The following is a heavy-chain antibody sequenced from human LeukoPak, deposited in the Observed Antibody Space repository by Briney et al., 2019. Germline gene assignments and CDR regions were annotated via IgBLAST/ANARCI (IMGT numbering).Heavy chain of an antibody. D-gene: IGHD2-21*02. CDR3: AVVPTAIPHFRDVGQQLETSYC. Sequence: PGGSLRLSCAASGFTFSTYAMSWVRQAPGKGLEWVSAFSGSGGNTYYADSVRGRFTISRDNSEDKVYLQMDSLRVEDTAMYFCAVVPTAIPHFRDVGQQLETSYCWGHGTLVTVSS. J-gene: IGHJ4*01. CDR1: GFTFSTYA. CDR2: FSGSGGNT. V-gene: IGHV3-23*01.